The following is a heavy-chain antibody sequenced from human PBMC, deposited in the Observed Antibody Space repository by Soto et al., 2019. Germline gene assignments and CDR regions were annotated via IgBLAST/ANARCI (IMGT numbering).Heavy chain of an antibody. Sequence: PSETLSLTCTVSGGSISSYYWSWIRQPPGKGLEWIGYIYYSGSTNYNPSLKSRVTISVDTSKNQFSMKLSSVTAADTAVYYCARIHDFWSGYDPWGQGTLVTVSS. CDR1: GGSISSYY. J-gene: IGHJ5*02. V-gene: IGHV4-59*08. CDR2: IYYSGST. CDR3: ARIHDFWSGYDP. D-gene: IGHD3-3*01.